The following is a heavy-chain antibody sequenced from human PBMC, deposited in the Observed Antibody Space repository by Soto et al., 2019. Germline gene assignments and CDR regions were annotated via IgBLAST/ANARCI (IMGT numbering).Heavy chain of an antibody. CDR3: ARESTGALYFDL. V-gene: IGHV4-4*02. CDR1: GGSISSSNW. D-gene: IGHD1-26*01. Sequence: QVQLQESGPGLVKPSGTLSLTCAVSGGSISSSNWWSWVRQPPGKGLEWIGEIYHSGSTNYNPSLKSRVXIXVXXSKNQFSLKLSSVTAADTAVYYCARESTGALYFDLWGRGALVTVSS. CDR2: IYHSGST. J-gene: IGHJ2*01.